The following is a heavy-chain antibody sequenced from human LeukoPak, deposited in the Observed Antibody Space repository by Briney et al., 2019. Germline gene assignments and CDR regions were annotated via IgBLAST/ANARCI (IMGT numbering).Heavy chain of an antibody. V-gene: IGHV3-33*01. D-gene: IGHD6-13*01. CDR3: ASAGSPHGY. Sequence: GRSLRLSCAASGLTFSTSGFHWVRPAPGKGLEWVAVIWYDGSKKYYADSVKGRFTISRDNSKNTVYLQMNSLRVEDTAVYYCASAGSPHGYWGQGTLVTVSS. CDR1: GLTFSTSG. CDR2: IWYDGSKK. J-gene: IGHJ4*02.